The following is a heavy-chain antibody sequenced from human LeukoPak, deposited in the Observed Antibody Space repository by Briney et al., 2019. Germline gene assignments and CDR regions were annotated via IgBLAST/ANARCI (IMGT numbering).Heavy chain of an antibody. CDR1: GFTFSSYA. CDR3: ANAQRNTYYYDSSGYAPNY. Sequence: GRSLRLSCAASGFTFSSYAMHWVRQAPGKGLEWVSAISGSGGSTYYADSVKGRFTISRDNSKNTLYLQMNSLRAEDTAVYYCANAQRNTYYYDSSGYAPNYWGQGTLVTVSS. J-gene: IGHJ4*02. D-gene: IGHD3-22*01. CDR2: ISGSGGST. V-gene: IGHV3-23*01.